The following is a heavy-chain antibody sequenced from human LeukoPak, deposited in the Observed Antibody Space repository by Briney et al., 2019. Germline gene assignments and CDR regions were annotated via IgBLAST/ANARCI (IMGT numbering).Heavy chain of an antibody. CDR3: AREAPVTVTLDY. CDR1: GFTFSSYG. Sequence: GGSLRLSCAASGFTFSSYGMHWGRQAPGKGLEWVAVIWYDGSNKYYADSVKGRFTISRDNFKNTLYLQMNSLRAEDTAVYYCAREAPVTVTLDYWGQGTLVTVSS. J-gene: IGHJ4*02. D-gene: IGHD4-17*01. V-gene: IGHV3-33*01. CDR2: IWYDGSNK.